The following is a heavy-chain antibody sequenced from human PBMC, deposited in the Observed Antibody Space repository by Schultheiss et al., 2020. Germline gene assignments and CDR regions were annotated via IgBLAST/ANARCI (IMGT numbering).Heavy chain of an antibody. CDR2: IVVGSGNT. Sequence: ASVKVSYKASGYTFTSYGISWVRQAPGQGLEWMGWIVVGSGNTNYAQNFQGRVTMTTDTSTMTAYMELRSLRSDDTAVYYCARDRNYGDYGDAFDIWGQGTMVTVSS. D-gene: IGHD4-17*01. J-gene: IGHJ3*02. CDR3: ARDRNYGDYGDAFDI. V-gene: IGHV1-18*01. CDR1: GYTFTSYG.